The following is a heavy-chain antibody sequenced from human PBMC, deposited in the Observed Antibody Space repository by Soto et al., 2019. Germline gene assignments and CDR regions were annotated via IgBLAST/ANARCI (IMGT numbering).Heavy chain of an antibody. CDR3: ARAPDS. Sequence: SETLSLTCTVSGGSISTIPSNNYWGWIRQSPGRGLEWIGSIYKSGRTYYSPSLNSRVTISVDTSKNQFSLRLTSVTAADTAVYYCARAPDSWGQGTLVTVSS. V-gene: IGHV4-39*01. CDR2: IYKSGRT. J-gene: IGHJ4*02. CDR1: GGSISTIPSNNY.